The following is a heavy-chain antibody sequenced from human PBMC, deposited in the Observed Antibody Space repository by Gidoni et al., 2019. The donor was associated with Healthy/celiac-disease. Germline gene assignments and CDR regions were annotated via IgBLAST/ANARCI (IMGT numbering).Heavy chain of an antibody. CDR3: ATSTVTKGLYYYYIDV. D-gene: IGHD4-17*01. V-gene: IGHV4-30-4*01. J-gene: IGHJ6*03. Sequence: QVQLQESGPGLVKPSQTLSLTCTVSGGSISSGDYYWSWIRQPPGKGLEWIGYIYYSGSTYYNPSLKSRVTISVDTSKNQFSLKLSSVTAADTAVYYCATSTVTKGLYYYYIDVWGKGTTVTVSS. CDR1: GGSISSGDYY. CDR2: IYYSGST.